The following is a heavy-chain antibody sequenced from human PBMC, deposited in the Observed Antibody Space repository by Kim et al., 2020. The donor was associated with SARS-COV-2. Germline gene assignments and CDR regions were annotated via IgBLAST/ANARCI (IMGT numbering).Heavy chain of an antibody. Sequence: GGSLRLSCAASGFTVSSNYMSWVRQGPEKGLEWVSIIYSSGSTYYSDSVKGRFTTSRDNSKNTLYFQLNSLIADDTAVYYCARSLVGAGYDAFVILGQG. CDR2: IYSSGST. J-gene: IGHJ3*02. CDR3: ARSLVGAGYDAFVI. V-gene: IGHV3-53*01. CDR1: GFTVSSNY. D-gene: IGHD1-26*01.